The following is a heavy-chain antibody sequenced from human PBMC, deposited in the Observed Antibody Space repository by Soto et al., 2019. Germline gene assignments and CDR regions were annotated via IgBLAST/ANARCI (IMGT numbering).Heavy chain of an antibody. V-gene: IGHV1-69*12. D-gene: IGHD2-15*01. J-gene: IGHJ4*02. Sequence: QVQLVQSGAEVKKPGSSVKVSCKASGGTFSSYAISWVRQAPGQGLEWMGGIIPIFGTANYAQKFQGRVTITADESTSTAYRGVSSLRSEATAVYYCARDSRHCGGGSCYFLPGIDYWGQGTLVTVSS. CDR2: IIPIFGTA. CDR3: ARDSRHCGGGSCYFLPGIDY. CDR1: GGTFSSYA.